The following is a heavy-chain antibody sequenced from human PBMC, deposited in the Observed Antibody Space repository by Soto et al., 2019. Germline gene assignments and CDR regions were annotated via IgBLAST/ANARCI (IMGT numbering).Heavy chain of an antibody. V-gene: IGHV1-18*01. Sequence: QVQLVQSGAEVKKPGASVKVSCKASGYTFTSYGISWVRQAPGQGLEWMGWISAYNGNTNYAQKLQGRVTMTTDTSXXTAYMELRSLRSDDTAVYYCARAFDYGGNSDAFDIWGQGTMVTVSS. J-gene: IGHJ3*02. CDR1: GYTFTSYG. CDR2: ISAYNGNT. CDR3: ARAFDYGGNSDAFDI. D-gene: IGHD4-17*01.